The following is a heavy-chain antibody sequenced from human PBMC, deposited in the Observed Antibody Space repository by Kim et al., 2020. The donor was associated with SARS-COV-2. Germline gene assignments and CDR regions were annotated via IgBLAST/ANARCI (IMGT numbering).Heavy chain of an antibody. D-gene: IGHD5-12*01. J-gene: IGHJ4*02. CDR3: AKDRGVATGFAYYFDY. CDR2: ISWNSGSI. V-gene: IGHV3-9*01. CDR1: GFTFDDYA. Sequence: GGSLRLSCAASGFTFDDYAMHWVRQAPGKGLEWVSGISWNSGSIGYADSVKGRFTISRDNAKNSLYLQMNSLRAEDTALYYCAKDRGVATGFAYYFDYWGQGTLVTVSS.